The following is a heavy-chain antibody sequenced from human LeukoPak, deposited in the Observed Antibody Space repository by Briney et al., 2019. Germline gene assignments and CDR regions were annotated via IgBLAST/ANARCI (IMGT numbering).Heavy chain of an antibody. CDR3: ARLTPGKNWFDP. Sequence: SETLSLTCAVYGYSLNSAYYWGWIRQPPGKGLEWIASMYHSGITYYNSSLKSRATISVDTSKNQFSLKLNSVTAADTSVYYCARLTPGKNWFDPWGHGTLATVSS. CDR1: GYSLNSAYY. J-gene: IGHJ5*02. CDR2: MYHSGIT. D-gene: IGHD3-10*01. V-gene: IGHV4-38-2*01.